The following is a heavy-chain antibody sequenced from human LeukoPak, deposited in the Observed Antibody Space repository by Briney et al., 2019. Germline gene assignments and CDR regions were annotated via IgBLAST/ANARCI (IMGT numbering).Heavy chain of an antibody. J-gene: IGHJ4*02. CDR2: IWYDGSNK. CDR3: ARNEEAAASLFDY. D-gene: IGHD6-13*01. Sequence: GGSLRLSCAASGFTFSSYGMHWVRQAPGKGLEWVAVIWYDGSNKYYADSVKGRFTISRDNSKNTLYLQMNSLRAEDTAVYYCARNEEAAASLFDYWGQGTLVTVSS. V-gene: IGHV3-33*01. CDR1: GFTFSSYG.